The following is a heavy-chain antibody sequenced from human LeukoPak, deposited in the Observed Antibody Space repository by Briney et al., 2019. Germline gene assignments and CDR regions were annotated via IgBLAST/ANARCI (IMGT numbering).Heavy chain of an antibody. D-gene: IGHD6-13*01. J-gene: IGHJ6*02. CDR3: ARAAANYYYYYGMDV. V-gene: IGHV4-59*08. CDR2: IYYSGST. Sequence: SETLSLTCTVSGGSISSYYWSWIRQPPGKGLEWIGYIYYSGSTNYNPSLKSRVTISVDTSKNQFSLKLSSVTAADTAVYYCARAAANYYYYYGMDVWGQGTTVTVSS. CDR1: GGSISSYY.